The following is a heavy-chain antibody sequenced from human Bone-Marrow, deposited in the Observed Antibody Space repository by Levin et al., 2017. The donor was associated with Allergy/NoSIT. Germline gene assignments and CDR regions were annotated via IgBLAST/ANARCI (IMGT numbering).Heavy chain of an antibody. CDR2: ISGAGDNT. Sequence: GGSLRLSCATSGFTFSAYAMTWVRQAPGKGLEWVSGISGAGDNTYYADSVRGRFTISRDDSKNTLYLHMNSLRAEDTAVYYCAQLIAHSSTPFDYWGQGTLVTVSS. CDR1: GFTFSAYA. V-gene: IGHV3-23*01. CDR3: AQLIAHSSTPFDY. J-gene: IGHJ4*02. D-gene: IGHD3-22*01.